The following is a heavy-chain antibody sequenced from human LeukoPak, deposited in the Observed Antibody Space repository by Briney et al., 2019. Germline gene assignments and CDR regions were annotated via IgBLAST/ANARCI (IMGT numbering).Heavy chain of an antibody. CDR1: GGTFSSYA. J-gene: IGHJ3*02. Sequence: SVKVSCKASGGTFSSYAISWVRQAPGQGLEWLGGIIPILGTADYAQKFQGRVTITADESTSTAYMELSSLRSEDTAVYYCARDKGIDRPPMDIWGQGTMVTVSS. CDR2: IIPILGTA. CDR3: ARDKGIDRPPMDI. V-gene: IGHV1-69*01.